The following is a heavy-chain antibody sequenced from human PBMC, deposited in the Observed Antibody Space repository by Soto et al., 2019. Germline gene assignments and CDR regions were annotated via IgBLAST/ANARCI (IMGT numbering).Heavy chain of an antibody. V-gene: IGHV1-18*01. CDR3: ARRVPNTAMETSDWFDP. J-gene: IGHJ5*02. CDR1: GYTFTSYG. CDR2: ISAYNGNT. Sequence: QVQLVQSGAEVKKPGASVKVSCQASGYTFTSYGITWVRQAPGQGLEWMGWISAYNGNTNYALKLQGRVTMTTDTSTSTAYMELKSRRTDYTAVYYCARRVPNTAMETSDWFDPWGQGTLVTVSS. D-gene: IGHD5-18*01.